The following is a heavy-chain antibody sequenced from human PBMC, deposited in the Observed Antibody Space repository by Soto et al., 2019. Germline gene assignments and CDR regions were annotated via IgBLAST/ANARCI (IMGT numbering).Heavy chain of an antibody. V-gene: IGHV3-13*01. CDR2: IDLAGDT. CDR3: VRGGSGWANFDY. CDR1: GVTFIRYD. Sequence: PVGSLRLSCAASGVTFIRYDMHWVRQVTGKGLEWISAIDLAGDTYYPDSVEGRFTISRENAKSSLYLQMNSLRVGDTAVYFCVRGGSGWANFDYWGQGAPVTVSS. J-gene: IGHJ4*02. D-gene: IGHD6-19*01.